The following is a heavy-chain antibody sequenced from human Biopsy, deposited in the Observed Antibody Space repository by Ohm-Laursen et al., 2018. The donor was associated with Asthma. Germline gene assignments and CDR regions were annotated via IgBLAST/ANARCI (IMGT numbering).Heavy chain of an antibody. V-gene: IGHV3-30*18. D-gene: IGHD1-26*01. J-gene: IGHJ4*02. CDR1: GFTFSNYG. CDR2: ISFDGSNK. Sequence: SLRLSCAASGFTFSNYGMHRVRQAPAKALDWVAVISFDGSNKNYTDSVKGRFTISRDNSRNTLHLQMISLRAEDTVVYYCAKDVFPGWELRRGPDYWGQGTLVTVSS. CDR3: AKDVFPGWELRRGPDY.